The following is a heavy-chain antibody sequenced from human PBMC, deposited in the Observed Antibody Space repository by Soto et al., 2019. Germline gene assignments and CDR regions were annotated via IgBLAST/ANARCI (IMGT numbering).Heavy chain of an antibody. CDR3: ATIRRPGGAFDI. D-gene: IGHD5-12*01. V-gene: IGHV3-30-3*01. Sequence: GGSLRLSCAASGFTFSSYAMHWVRQAPGKGLEWVAVISYDGSNKYYADSVKGRFTISRDNSKNTLYLQMNSLRAEDTAVYYCATIRRPGGAFDIWGQGTMVTVSS. J-gene: IGHJ3*02. CDR1: GFTFSSYA. CDR2: ISYDGSNK.